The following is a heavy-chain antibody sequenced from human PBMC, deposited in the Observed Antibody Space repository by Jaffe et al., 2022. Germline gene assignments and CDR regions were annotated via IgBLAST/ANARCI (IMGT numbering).Heavy chain of an antibody. CDR1: GFTFSSYG. J-gene: IGHJ6*03. D-gene: IGHD3-10*01. V-gene: IGHV3-30*02. Sequence: QVQLVESGGGVVQPGGSLRLSCAASGFTFSSYGMHWVRQAPGKGLEWVAFIRYDGSNKYYADSVKGRFTISRDNSKNTLYLQMNSLRAEDTAVYYCAKDVGWGYGSNYYYYYYMDVWGKGTTVTVSS. CDR2: IRYDGSNK. CDR3: AKDVGWGYGSNYYYYYYMDV.